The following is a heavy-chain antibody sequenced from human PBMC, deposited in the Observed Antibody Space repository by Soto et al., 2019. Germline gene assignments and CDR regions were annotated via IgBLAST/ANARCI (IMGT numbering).Heavy chain of an antibody. CDR3: ARDRLELHSAWFDP. V-gene: IGHV1-69*13. Sequence: SVKVSCKASGGTFSSYAISWVRQAPGQGLEWMGGIIPIFGTANYAQKFQGRVTIAADESTSTAYMELSSLRSEDTAVYYCARDRLELHSAWFDPWGQGTLVTVSS. D-gene: IGHD1-7*01. CDR2: IIPIFGTA. CDR1: GGTFSSYA. J-gene: IGHJ5*02.